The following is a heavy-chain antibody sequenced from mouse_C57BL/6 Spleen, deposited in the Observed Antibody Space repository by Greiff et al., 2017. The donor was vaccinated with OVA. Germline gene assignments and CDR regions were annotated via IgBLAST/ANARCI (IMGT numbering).Heavy chain of an antibody. Sequence: VQLKESGPGLVKPSQSLSLTCSVTGYSITSGYYWNWIRQFPGNKLEWMGYISYDGSNNYNPSLKNRISITRDTSKNQFFLKLNSVTTEDTATYYCARVPPSYGFDYWGQGTTLTVSS. D-gene: IGHD1-1*01. CDR1: GYSITSGYY. CDR2: ISYDGSN. CDR3: ARVPPSYGFDY. V-gene: IGHV3-6*01. J-gene: IGHJ2*01.